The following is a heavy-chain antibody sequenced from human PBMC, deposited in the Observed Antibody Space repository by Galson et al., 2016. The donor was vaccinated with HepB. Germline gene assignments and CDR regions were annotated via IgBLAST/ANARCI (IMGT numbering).Heavy chain of an antibody. CDR1: GVTFSSDG. CDR2: IIPMSGTA. D-gene: IGHD5-18*01. V-gene: IGHV1-69*13. Sequence: SVKVSCKASGVTFSSDGITWVRQAPGQGLEWMGGIIPMSGTANYALKFQGRVTITADESTTTAYMELISLRSEDTAVYYCARMDRVGSRGYTSGLTSYYCAMDSWGQGTTVTVSS. J-gene: IGHJ6*02. CDR3: ARMDRVGSRGYTSGLTSYYCAMDS.